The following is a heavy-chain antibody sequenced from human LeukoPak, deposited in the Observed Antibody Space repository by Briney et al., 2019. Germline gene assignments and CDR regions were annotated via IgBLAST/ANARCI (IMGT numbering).Heavy chain of an antibody. Sequence: SETLSLTCTVSGGSISSYYWSWIRQPAGKGLEWIGRIYTSGSTNYNPSLTSRVTMSVDTSKNQFSLKLSSVTAADTVVYYCVRQGSHYYGSGSPPTYWYFDLWGRGTLVTVSS. J-gene: IGHJ2*01. CDR1: GGSISSYY. CDR2: IYTSGST. CDR3: VRQGSHYYGSGSPPTYWYFDL. D-gene: IGHD3-10*01. V-gene: IGHV4-4*07.